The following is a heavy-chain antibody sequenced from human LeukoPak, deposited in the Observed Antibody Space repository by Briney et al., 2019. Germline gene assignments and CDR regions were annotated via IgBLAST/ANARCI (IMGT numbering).Heavy chain of an antibody. D-gene: IGHD2-8*02. CDR1: GFTFSSYS. J-gene: IGHJ3*02. CDR3: AKDAGGYGNYAFDI. CDR2: ISSSSSYI. Sequence: TGGSLRLSCAASGFTFSSYSMNWVRQAPGKGLEWVSSISSSSSYIYYADSVKGRFTISRDNAKNSLYLQMNSLRAEDTAVYYCAKDAGGYGNYAFDIWGQGTMVTVSS. V-gene: IGHV3-21*04.